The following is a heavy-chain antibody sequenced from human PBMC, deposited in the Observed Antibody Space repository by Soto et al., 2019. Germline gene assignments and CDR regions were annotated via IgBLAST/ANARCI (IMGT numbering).Heavy chain of an antibody. CDR2: ISAYNGNT. J-gene: IGHJ3*02. CDR1: GYTFTSYG. CDR3: ERRMTYNHLFNHTDAFDI. Sequence: QVQLVQSGAEVKKPGASVKVSCKASGYTFTSYGISWVRQAPGQGLEWMGWISAYNGNTNYAQKLQGRVTMTTDTSTSTAYMELRSLRSDDTAVYYCERRMTYNHLFNHTDAFDIWGQGTMVTVSS. V-gene: IGHV1-18*01. D-gene: IGHD1-20*01.